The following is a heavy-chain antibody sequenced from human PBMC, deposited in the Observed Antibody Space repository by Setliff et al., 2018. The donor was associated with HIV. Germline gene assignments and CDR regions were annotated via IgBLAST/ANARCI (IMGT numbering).Heavy chain of an antibody. CDR3: ATYSASWPDY. D-gene: IGHD6-13*01. Sequence: SETLSLTCTVSGASISSRSYYWAWIRQPPGKGLEWIGTIYYSGSTYYNPSLKSRVTISVDTSKSQFSLKLSSVTAADTAVYYCATYSASWPDYWGQGTLGTVS. CDR2: IYYSGST. CDR1: GASISSRSYY. J-gene: IGHJ4*02. V-gene: IGHV4-39*01.